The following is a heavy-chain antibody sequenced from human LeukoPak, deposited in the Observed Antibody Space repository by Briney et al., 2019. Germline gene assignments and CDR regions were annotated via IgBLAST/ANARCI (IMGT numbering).Heavy chain of an antibody. D-gene: IGHD6-13*01. CDR3: ARTGTRPGIAAAGFDY. V-gene: IGHV4-34*01. CDR1: GGSFSGYY. J-gene: IGHJ4*02. Sequence: SETLALTCAVYGGSFSGYYWSWIRQPPGKGLEWIGEINHSGSTNYNPSLKSRVTISVDTSKNQFSLKLSSVTAADTAVYYCARTGTRPGIAAAGFDYWGQGTLVTVSS. CDR2: INHSGST.